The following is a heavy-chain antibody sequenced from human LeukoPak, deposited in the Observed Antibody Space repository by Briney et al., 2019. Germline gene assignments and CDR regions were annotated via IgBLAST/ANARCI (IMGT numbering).Heavy chain of an antibody. Sequence: TSETLSLTCTVSGGSISSSSYYWGWIRQPPGKGLEWIGSIYYSGSTYYNPSLKSRVTISVDTSKNQFSLKLSSVTAADTAVYYCARDRGVSSYDFWSGYFNWFDPWGQGTLVTVSS. CDR2: IYYSGST. CDR3: ARDRGVSSYDFWSGYFNWFDP. V-gene: IGHV4-39*07. J-gene: IGHJ5*02. CDR1: GGSISSSSYY. D-gene: IGHD3-3*01.